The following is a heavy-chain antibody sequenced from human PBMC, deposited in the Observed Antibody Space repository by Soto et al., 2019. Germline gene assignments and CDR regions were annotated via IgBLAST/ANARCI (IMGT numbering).Heavy chain of an antibody. J-gene: IGHJ6*02. D-gene: IGHD3-16*01. V-gene: IGHV1-69*12. Sequence: QVQLVQSGAEVKKPGSSVKVSCKASGGTFSSYAISWVRQAPGQGLEWMGGIIPIFGTADYAQKFQGRVTITADESTSTAYMDLSSLRSEDKAVYYCARHLGGNHYYYGMDVWGQGTTVTGSS. CDR3: ARHLGGNHYYYGMDV. CDR1: GGTFSSYA. CDR2: IIPIFGTA.